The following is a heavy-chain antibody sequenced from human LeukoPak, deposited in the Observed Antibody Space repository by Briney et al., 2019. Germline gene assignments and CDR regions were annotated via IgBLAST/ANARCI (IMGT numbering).Heavy chain of an antibody. J-gene: IGHJ6*03. CDR3: AREFAGFDYYYMDV. D-gene: IGHD3-10*01. CDR1: GASISSSGNYY. V-gene: IGHV4-39*07. CDR2: IHYTGST. Sequence: KPSETLSLTCSVSGASISSSGNYYWGWIRQPPGKGLEWIGTIHYTGSTYYSPSLKSRVTISLDTSKNHFSLKVSSVTAADTAVYYCAREFAGFDYYYMDVWGKGTTVTVSS.